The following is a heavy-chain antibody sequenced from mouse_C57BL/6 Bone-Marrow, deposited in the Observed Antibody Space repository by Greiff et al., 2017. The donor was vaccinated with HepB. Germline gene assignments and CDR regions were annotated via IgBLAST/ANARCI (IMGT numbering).Heavy chain of an antibody. V-gene: IGHV2-6*01. D-gene: IGHD2-4*01. Sequence: VKLVESGPGLVAPSQSLSITCTVSGFSLTSYGVDWVRQSPGKGLEWLGVIWGVGSTNYNSALKSRLSISKDKSKSQVFLKMNSLQTDDTAMYYCASEAYDYDGSWFAYWGQGTLVTVSA. CDR1: GFSLTSYG. CDR3: ASEAYDYDGSWFAY. J-gene: IGHJ3*01. CDR2: IWGVGST.